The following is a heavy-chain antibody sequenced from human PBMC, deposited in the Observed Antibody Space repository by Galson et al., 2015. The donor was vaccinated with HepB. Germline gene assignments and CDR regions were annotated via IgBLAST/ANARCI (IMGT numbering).Heavy chain of an antibody. V-gene: IGHV3-74*01. D-gene: IGHD3-9*01. CDR3: ARGSAILTGPYVRNWFDP. Sequence: SLRLSCAASGFTFGSFWMHWVRQAPGKGLVWVSRINTEGSTTNYADSVKGRFTITRDNAKNTLYLQMNSLRVDDTAVYYCARGSAILTGPYVRNWFDPWGQGTLVTVSS. CDR2: INTEGSTT. J-gene: IGHJ5*02. CDR1: GFTFGSFW.